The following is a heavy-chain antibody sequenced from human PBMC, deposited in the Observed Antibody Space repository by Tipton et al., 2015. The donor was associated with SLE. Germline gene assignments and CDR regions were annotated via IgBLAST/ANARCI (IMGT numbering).Heavy chain of an antibody. V-gene: IGHV4-34*01. CDR2: INHSGST. CDR3: ARGGVTMGVTSFDY. Sequence: TLSLTCAVYGGSFSGYYWSWIRQPPGKGLEWIGEINHSGSTNYNPSLKSRVTISVDTSKIQFSLKLCSVTAADTAVYYCARGGVTMGVTSFDYWGQGTLVTVSS. CDR1: GGSFSGYY. J-gene: IGHJ4*02. D-gene: IGHD4-23*01.